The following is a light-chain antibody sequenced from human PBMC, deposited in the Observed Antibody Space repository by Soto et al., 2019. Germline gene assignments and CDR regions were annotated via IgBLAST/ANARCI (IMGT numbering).Light chain of an antibody. CDR1: SSYVGGYNY. CDR3: SSYAGSNNFDV. J-gene: IGLJ1*01. V-gene: IGLV2-8*01. Sequence: QSVLTQPPSASGSPGQAVTISCTGTSSYVGGYNYVSWYQQHPGKAPKLVIYEVSKRPSGVPDRFSGSKSGNTASLTVSGLQAEDEADYYCSSYAGSNNFDVFGTGTKVTVL. CDR2: EVS.